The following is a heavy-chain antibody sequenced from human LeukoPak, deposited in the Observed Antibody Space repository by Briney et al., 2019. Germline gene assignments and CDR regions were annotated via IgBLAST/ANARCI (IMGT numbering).Heavy chain of an antibody. CDR3: AKDPSEYYGMDV. CDR2: ISGSGGST. Sequence: PGASLRLSCAASGFTFSSYAMSWVRQAPGKGLEWVSAISGSGGSTYYADSAKGRFTISRDNSKNTLYLQMNSLRAEDTAVYYCAKDPSEYYGMDVWGQGTTVTVSS. J-gene: IGHJ6*02. CDR1: GFTFSSYA. V-gene: IGHV3-23*01.